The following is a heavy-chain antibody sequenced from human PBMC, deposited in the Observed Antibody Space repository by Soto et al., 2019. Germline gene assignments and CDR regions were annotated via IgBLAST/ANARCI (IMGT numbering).Heavy chain of an antibody. J-gene: IGHJ6*02. CDR2: INWNGGST. CDR1: GFTFDDYG. Sequence: GGSLRLSCAASGFTFDDYGMSWVRQAPGKGLEWVSGINWNGGSTGYADSAKGRFTISRDNAKNSLYLQMNSLRAEDTALYYCARVYYYDSSGYQKPEDYYYGMDVWGQGTTVTVSS. V-gene: IGHV3-20*04. D-gene: IGHD3-22*01. CDR3: ARVYYYDSSGYQKPEDYYYGMDV.